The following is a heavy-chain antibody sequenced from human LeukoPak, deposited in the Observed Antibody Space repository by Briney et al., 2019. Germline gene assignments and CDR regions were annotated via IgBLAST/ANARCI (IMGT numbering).Heavy chain of an antibody. V-gene: IGHV1-2*02. D-gene: IGHD3-10*01. CDR1: GYTFTGYY. CDR2: INPNSGGT. Sequence: ASVKVSCKASGYTFTGYYVHWVRQAPGQGLEWMGWINPNSGGTNYAQKFQGRVTMTRDTSISTAYMELSRLRSDDTAVYYCARDRRITMVRGVLRWFDPWGQGTLVTVSS. J-gene: IGHJ5*02. CDR3: ARDRRITMVRGVLRWFDP.